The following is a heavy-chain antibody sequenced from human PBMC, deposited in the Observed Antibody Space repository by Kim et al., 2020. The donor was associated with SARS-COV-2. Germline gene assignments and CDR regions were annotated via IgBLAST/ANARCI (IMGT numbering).Heavy chain of an antibody. CDR1: GYNFSSYW. D-gene: IGHD6-13*01. CDR3: ARPGSSWGGTFDI. Sequence: GESLKISCKGSGYNFSSYWITWVRQMPGKGLEWMGRIDPTDSYIKYSPSFQGHVTISTDKSINTAYLQWSSLKASDTAMYYCARPGSSWGGTFDIWGQGTMVTVSS. CDR2: IDPTDSYI. J-gene: IGHJ3*02. V-gene: IGHV5-10-1*01.